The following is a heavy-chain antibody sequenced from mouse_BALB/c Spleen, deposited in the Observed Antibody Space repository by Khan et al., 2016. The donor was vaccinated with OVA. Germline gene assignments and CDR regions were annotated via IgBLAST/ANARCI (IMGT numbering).Heavy chain of an antibody. J-gene: IGHJ3*01. CDR3: TRHGFVAWFTY. CDR2: IDPFSGGT. Sequence: VQLKESGPELMKPGASVKISCKASGYSFTNYYIHWVIQSHGKSLEWIGYIDPFSGGTTYNQKFKGKATFTVDNSTSAAYIHLSNLTSEDSAVYYCTRHGFVAWFTYWGQGTLVTVSA. CDR1: GYSFTNYY. V-gene: IGHV1S135*01. D-gene: IGHD2-2*01.